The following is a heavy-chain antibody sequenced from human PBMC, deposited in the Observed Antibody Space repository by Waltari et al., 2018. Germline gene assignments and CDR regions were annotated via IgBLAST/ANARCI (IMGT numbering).Heavy chain of an antibody. J-gene: IGHJ4*02. CDR1: GGSFSGYY. Sequence: QVQLQQWGAGLLKPSETLSLTCAVYGGSFSGYYWSWIRQPPGKGLEWIGEINHSGSTNYNPSLKSRVTISVDTSKNQFSLKLSSVTAADTAVYYCARVTLGYCSSTSCYPHQVFDYWGQGTLVTVSS. D-gene: IGHD2-2*01. V-gene: IGHV4-34*01. CDR2: INHSGST. CDR3: ARVTLGYCSSTSCYPHQVFDY.